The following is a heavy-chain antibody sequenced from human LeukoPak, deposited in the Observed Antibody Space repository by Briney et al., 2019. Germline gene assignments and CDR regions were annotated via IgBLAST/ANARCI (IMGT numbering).Heavy chain of an antibody. J-gene: IGHJ5*02. CDR2: ISSSSSYI. V-gene: IGHV3-21*01. D-gene: IGHD6-13*01. Sequence: GGSLRLSCAAPGFTFSSYSMNWVRQAPGKGLEWVSSISSSSSYIYYADSVKGRFTISRDNAENSLYLQMNSLRAEDTAVYYCARDAQQLVQSWFDPWGQGTLVTVSS. CDR3: ARDAQQLVQSWFDP. CDR1: GFTFSSYS.